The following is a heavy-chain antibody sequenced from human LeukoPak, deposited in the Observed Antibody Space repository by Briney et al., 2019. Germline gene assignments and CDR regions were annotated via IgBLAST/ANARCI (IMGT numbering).Heavy chain of an antibody. CDR3: ARDQGLLVVAGRFGY. CDR1: GFTLSSYE. V-gene: IGHV3-21*01. J-gene: IGHJ4*02. CDR2: ISSSNSYI. D-gene: IGHD6-19*01. Sequence: GGSLRLSCAASGFTLSSYEMNWVRQAPGKWLECVSSISSSNSYIYNADSVKGRFTISRDNAKNSLYLQMNSLRAEDTAVYYCARDQGLLVVAGRFGYWGQGTLVTVSS.